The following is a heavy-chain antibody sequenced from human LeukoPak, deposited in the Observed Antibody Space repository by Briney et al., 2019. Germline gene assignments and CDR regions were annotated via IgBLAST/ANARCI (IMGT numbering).Heavy chain of an antibody. CDR1: GFTFSTYS. CDR2: ISSSSSTI. J-gene: IGHJ4*02. V-gene: IGHV3-48*01. CDR3: VRQFAY. Sequence: GGSLRLSCAASGFTFSTYSMNWVRQAPGKGLEWVSYISSSSSTIYYADSVKGRFTISRDNGKSSLYLQMNSLRVEDTALYYCVRQFAYWGQGTLVTVSS.